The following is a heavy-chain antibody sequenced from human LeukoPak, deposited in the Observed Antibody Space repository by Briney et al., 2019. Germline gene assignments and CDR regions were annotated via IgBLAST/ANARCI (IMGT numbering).Heavy chain of an antibody. Sequence: SVKVSCKASGFTFTSSAMQWVRQARGQRLEWIGWIVVGSGNTNYAQKFQERVTITRDMSTSTAYMELSSLRSEDTAVYYCAADSGYGDYDYYYMDVWGKGTTVTVSS. J-gene: IGHJ6*03. CDR3: AADSGYGDYDYYYMDV. CDR2: IVVGSGNT. CDR1: GFTFTSSA. D-gene: IGHD4-17*01. V-gene: IGHV1-58*02.